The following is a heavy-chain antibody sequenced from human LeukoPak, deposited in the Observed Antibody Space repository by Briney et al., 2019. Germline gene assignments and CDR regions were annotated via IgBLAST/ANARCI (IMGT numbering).Heavy chain of an antibody. D-gene: IGHD2-21*01. CDR1: GFIFFNSA. J-gene: IGHJ4*02. Sequence: PGGSLRLSCEASGFIFFNSAMTWVRQAPGKGLEWVSTISGFGESTYHADSVKGRFTISRDQFKSTLYLQMNSLRVEDTAIYYCAKGGHRSPFDYWGQGALVTVSP. V-gene: IGHV3-23*01. CDR3: AKGGHRSPFDY. CDR2: ISGFGEST.